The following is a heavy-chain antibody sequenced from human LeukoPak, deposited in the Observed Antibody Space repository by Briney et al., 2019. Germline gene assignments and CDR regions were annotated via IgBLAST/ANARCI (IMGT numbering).Heavy chain of an antibody. J-gene: IGHJ6*02. CDR2: ISWNSGTK. V-gene: IGHV3-9*01. CDR3: AVLHYYAMDV. CDR1: GFTFKNYA. Sequence: GGSLRLSCAASGFTFKNYAMSWVRQAPGKGLEWVSGISWNSGTKGYADSVKGRFTISRDNAKNSLYLQMNSLRGEDAALYYCAVLHYYAMDVWGQGTTVTVSS. D-gene: IGHD2-8*01.